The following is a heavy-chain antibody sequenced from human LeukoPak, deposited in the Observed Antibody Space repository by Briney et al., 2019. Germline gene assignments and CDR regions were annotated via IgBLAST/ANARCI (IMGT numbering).Heavy chain of an antibody. CDR3: ARGYSYADY. CDR2: INHSGST. Sequence: PSETLSLTCAVYDGSLSGYYWTWIRQPPGKGLEWIGEINHSGSTNYNPSLKSRVTISVDTSKNQFSLKLSSVTAADTAVYYCARGYSYADYWGQGTLVTVSS. V-gene: IGHV4-34*01. J-gene: IGHJ4*02. D-gene: IGHD5-18*01. CDR1: DGSLSGYY.